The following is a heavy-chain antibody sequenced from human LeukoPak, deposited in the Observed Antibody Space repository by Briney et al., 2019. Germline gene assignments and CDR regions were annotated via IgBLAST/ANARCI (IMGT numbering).Heavy chain of an antibody. J-gene: IGHJ4*02. CDR2: VNPNSGGT. CDR3: ARPADYVWGSYRTQPPAE. D-gene: IGHD3-16*02. CDR1: GYTFPSYY. Sequence: GPVKVSCKASGYTFPSYYMHWVRQAPGQGLEWMGWVNPNSGGTNYAQKFQGRVTMTRDTSISTAYMELSRLRSDDTAVYYCARPADYVWGSYRTQPPAEWGQGTLVTVSS. V-gene: IGHV1-2*02.